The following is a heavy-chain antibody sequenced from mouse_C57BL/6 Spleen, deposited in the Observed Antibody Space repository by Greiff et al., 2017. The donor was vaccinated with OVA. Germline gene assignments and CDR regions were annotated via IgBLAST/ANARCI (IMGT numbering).Heavy chain of an antibody. CDR2: IDPETGGT. Sequence: VQRVESGAELVRPGASVTLSCKASGYTFTDYEMHWVKQTPVHGLEWIGAIDPETGGTAYNQKFKGKAILTADKSSSTAYMELRSLTSEDSAVYYCTRRGFYFDYWGQGTTLTVSS. D-gene: IGHD3-2*02. J-gene: IGHJ2*01. CDR3: TRRGFYFDY. V-gene: IGHV1-15*01. CDR1: GYTFTDYE.